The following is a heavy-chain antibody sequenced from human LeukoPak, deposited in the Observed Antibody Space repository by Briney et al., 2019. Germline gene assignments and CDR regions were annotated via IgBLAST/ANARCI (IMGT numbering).Heavy chain of an antibody. V-gene: IGHV3-33*01. D-gene: IGHD2-2*01. CDR2: INYDGSNR. J-gene: IGHJ4*02. CDR3: ARWGGTRQIYVDY. Sequence: GGSLRLSCAASGFSLSNYGLHWVRQGPGEGLEWLAVINYDGSNRYYADSVKGRFTISKDSSENTLYLQMNSLRADDTAMYYCARWGGTRQIYVDYCGQGTLATVSS. CDR1: GFSLSNYG.